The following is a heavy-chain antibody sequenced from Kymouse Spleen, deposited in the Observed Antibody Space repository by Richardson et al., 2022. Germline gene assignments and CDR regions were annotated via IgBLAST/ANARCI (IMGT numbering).Heavy chain of an antibody. D-gene: IGHD3-10*01. CDR2: IKQDGSEK. Sequence: EVQLVESGGGLVQPGGSLRLSCAASGFTFSSYWMSWVRQAPGKGLEWVANIKQDGSEKYYVDSVKGRFTISRDNAKNSLYLQMNSLRAEDTAVYYCARDGLLWFGEPGDYWGQGTLVTVSS. CDR1: GFTFSSYW. J-gene: IGHJ4*02. V-gene: IGHV3-7*01. CDR3: ARDGLLWFGEPGDY.